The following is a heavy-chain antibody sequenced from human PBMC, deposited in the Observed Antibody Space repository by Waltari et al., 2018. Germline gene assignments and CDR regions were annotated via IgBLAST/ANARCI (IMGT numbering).Heavy chain of an antibody. V-gene: IGHV5-51*03. D-gene: IGHD3-3*01. Sequence: EVQLVQSGAEVKKPGESLTLPCKGSGSSFTSYWLGWVRQMPGKGLEWMGIIYPGDSDTRYSPSFQGQVTISADKSISTAYLQWSSLKASDTAMYYCARRWSASTPFDYWGQGTLVTVSS. CDR2: IYPGDSDT. J-gene: IGHJ4*02. CDR3: ARRWSASTPFDY. CDR1: GSSFTSYW.